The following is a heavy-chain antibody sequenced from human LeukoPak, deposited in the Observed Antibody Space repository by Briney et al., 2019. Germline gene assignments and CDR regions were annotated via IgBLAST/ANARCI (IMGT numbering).Heavy chain of an antibody. CDR2: IGGGDT. J-gene: IGHJ4*02. Sequence: GGSLRLSCAGSGFTFSIHAMGWVRQAPGKGLEWVSTIGGGDTYYADSVKGRFTISRDDSQSTVHLQMNSLRAEDTAVYYCAKDWIPYNRVFDCFDFWGQGTLVTVSS. CDR3: AKDWIPYNRVFDCFDF. CDR1: GFTFSIHA. V-gene: IGHV3-23*01. D-gene: IGHD1-1*01.